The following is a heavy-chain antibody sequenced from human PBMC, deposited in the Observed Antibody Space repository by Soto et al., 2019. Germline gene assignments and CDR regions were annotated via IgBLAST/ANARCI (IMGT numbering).Heavy chain of an antibody. J-gene: IGHJ3*02. CDR1: GYSFTSYW. Sequence: GESLKISCKGSGYSFTSYWIGWVRQMPGKGLEWMGIIYPGDSDTRYSPSFQGQVTISADKSISTAYLQWSSLKASDTAMYYCAMIHPPGGYGVYAFDIWGQGTMVTVSS. CDR2: IYPGDSDT. CDR3: AMIHPPGGYGVYAFDI. V-gene: IGHV5-51*01. D-gene: IGHD5-12*01.